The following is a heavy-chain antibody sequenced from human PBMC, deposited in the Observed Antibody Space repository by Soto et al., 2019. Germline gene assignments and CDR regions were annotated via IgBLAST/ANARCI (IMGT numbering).Heavy chain of an antibody. D-gene: IGHD2-2*01. Sequence: PGESLKISCKGSGYSFTSYWIGWVRQMPGKGLEWMGIIHPGDSDTRYSPSFQGQVTISADKSISTAYLQWSSLKASDTAMYYCATPGTCSSTSCHHRGAFDIWGQGTMVTVSS. V-gene: IGHV5-51*01. CDR3: ATPGTCSSTSCHHRGAFDI. J-gene: IGHJ3*02. CDR1: GYSFTSYW. CDR2: IHPGDSDT.